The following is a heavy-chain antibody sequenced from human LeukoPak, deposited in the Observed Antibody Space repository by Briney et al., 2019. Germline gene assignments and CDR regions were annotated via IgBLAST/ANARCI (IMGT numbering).Heavy chain of an antibody. Sequence: ASVKVSCKASGYIFTNYYMHWVRQAPGQGLEWMGTINPSGGSTTYAQKFQGRVTMTRDTSTSTVYMELSSLRSEDTAVYYCARDHGSAYRAPRHWGQGTWSLSPQ. CDR3: ARDHGSAYRAPRH. D-gene: IGHD4-11*01. CDR2: INPSGGST. V-gene: IGHV1-46*01. J-gene: IGHJ4*02. CDR1: GYIFTNYY.